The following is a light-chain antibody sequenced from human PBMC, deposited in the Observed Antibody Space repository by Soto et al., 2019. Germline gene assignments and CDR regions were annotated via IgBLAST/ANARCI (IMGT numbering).Light chain of an antibody. CDR3: QSYDSSLSGHV. CDR1: SSNIGAGYD. J-gene: IGLJ1*01. V-gene: IGLV1-40*01. CDR2: GNS. Sequence: QFVLTQPPSVSGAPGQRVTISCTGSSSNIGAGYDVHWYQQLPGTAPKLLIYGNSNRPSGVPDRFSGSKSGTSASLAITGLQAEDEADYYCQSYDSSLSGHVFGTGTKVTVL.